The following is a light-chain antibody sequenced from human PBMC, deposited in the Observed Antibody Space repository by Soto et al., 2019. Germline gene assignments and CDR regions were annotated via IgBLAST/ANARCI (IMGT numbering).Light chain of an antibody. V-gene: IGKV3-15*01. J-gene: IGKJ5*01. Sequence: EIVMTQSPATLSVSPGERATLSCRASQSVSSNLAWYQQKPGQAPRLLIYGASTRATGIPARFSGSGSGTEFTLTISSLQSEDFAVYYCQQYNNWHPYTLGQGTRLEIK. CDR3: QQYNNWHPYT. CDR2: GAS. CDR1: QSVSSN.